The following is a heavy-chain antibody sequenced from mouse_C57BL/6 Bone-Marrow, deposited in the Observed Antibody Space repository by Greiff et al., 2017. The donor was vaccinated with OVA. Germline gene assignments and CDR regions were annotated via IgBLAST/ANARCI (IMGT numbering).Heavy chain of an antibody. CDR2: ISSGSSTI. V-gene: IGHV5-17*01. CDR1: GFTFSDYG. CDR3: ARWRWLSLPY. Sequence: DVKLVESGGGLVKPGGSLKLFCAASGFTFSDYGMHWVRQAPEKGLEWVAYISSGSSTIYYADTVKGRFTISRDNAKNTLFLQMTSLRSEDTAMYYCARWRWLSLPYWGQGTLVTVTA. D-gene: IGHD2-3*01. J-gene: IGHJ3*01.